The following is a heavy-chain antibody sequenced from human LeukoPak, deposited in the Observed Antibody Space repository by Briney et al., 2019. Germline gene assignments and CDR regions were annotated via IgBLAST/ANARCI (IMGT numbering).Heavy chain of an antibody. J-gene: IGHJ4*02. CDR3: ASIAVRNNYFEY. V-gene: IGHV4-59*01. CDR1: GASISTYY. Sequence: PSETLSLTCTVSGASISTYYWSWIRQPPGKGLEWIGYMRYSGSTNYNPSFKSRATASVDMSKNQLSLKLSSVTAADTAVYYCASIAVRNNYFEYWGQGTLVTVSS. D-gene: IGHD6-19*01. CDR2: MRYSGST.